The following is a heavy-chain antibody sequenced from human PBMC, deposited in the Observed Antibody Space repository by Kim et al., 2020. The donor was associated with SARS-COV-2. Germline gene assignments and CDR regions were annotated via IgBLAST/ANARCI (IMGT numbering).Heavy chain of an antibody. CDR2: ITKSSTPI. CDR3: VRDRMGGAFDI. D-gene: IGHD3-16*01. V-gene: IGHV3-48*02. J-gene: IGHJ3*02. Sequence: GGSLRLSCATSGFTFSAYDMNWVRRAPGKGLEWLSFITKSSTPIYYADSVKGRFTISRDNAKNSLYLQMNSLRDEDTALYYCVRDRMGGAFDIWGQGTMVTVSS. CDR1: GFTFSAYD.